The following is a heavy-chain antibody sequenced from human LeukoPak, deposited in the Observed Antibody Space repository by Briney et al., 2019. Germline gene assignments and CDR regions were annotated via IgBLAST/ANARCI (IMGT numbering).Heavy chain of an antibody. CDR2: IIPIFGTA. CDR1: GGTFSSYA. Sequence: SVKVSCKASGGTFSSYAISWVRQAPGQGLEWMGGIIPIFGTANYAQKFQGRVTITTDESTSTAYMELSSLRSEDTAMYYCARGYVVPAATKPPNYYYYYMDVWGKGTTVTVSS. CDR3: ARGYVVPAATKPPNYYYYYMDV. J-gene: IGHJ6*03. D-gene: IGHD2-2*01. V-gene: IGHV1-69*05.